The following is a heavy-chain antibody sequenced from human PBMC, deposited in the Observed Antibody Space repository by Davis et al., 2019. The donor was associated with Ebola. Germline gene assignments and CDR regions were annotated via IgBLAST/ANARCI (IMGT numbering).Heavy chain of an antibody. Sequence: ASVKVSCKTSGYTFTSYDINWVRQATGQGLEWMGWMNPNSGNTGYAQKFQGRVTMTRNTSISTAYMELSSLRSEDTAVYYCARELLWFGELATLNWFDPWGQGTLVTVSS. CDR3: ARELLWFGELATLNWFDP. CDR2: MNPNSGNT. J-gene: IGHJ5*02. D-gene: IGHD3-10*01. V-gene: IGHV1-8*01. CDR1: GYTFTSYD.